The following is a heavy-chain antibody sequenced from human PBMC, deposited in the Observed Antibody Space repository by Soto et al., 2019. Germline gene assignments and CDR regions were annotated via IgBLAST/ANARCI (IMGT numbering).Heavy chain of an antibody. J-gene: IGHJ5*02. V-gene: IGHV3-53*02. CDR2: IYSGGST. CDR1: GLTLSSNY. D-gene: IGHD1-7*01. CDR3: VRESRVTGNTLVLGRGSS. Sequence: EIQLVETGGGLIQPGGSLRLSCAASGLTLSSNYMSWVRQAPGKGLEWVSVIYSGGSTYYADSVKGRFTISRDNSKNTLYLQMNSLRAEDTAVYYCVRESRVTGNTLVLGRGSSWGQGTQLTVSS.